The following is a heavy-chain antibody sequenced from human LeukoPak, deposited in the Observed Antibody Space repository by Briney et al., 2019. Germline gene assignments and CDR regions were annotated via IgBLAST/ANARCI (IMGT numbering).Heavy chain of an antibody. D-gene: IGHD5-18*01. J-gene: IGHJ4*02. CDR1: GFPFSSYA. Sequence: GGSLRLSCAVSGFPFSSYAMSWVRQAPGKGLEWVSGISGSGDDTYYAASVKGRFTVSRDTSKNTLYLQMNSLRAEDAAVYYCAKDPLNTVMVSPTFDYWGQGTLVTVSS. V-gene: IGHV3-23*01. CDR3: AKDPLNTVMVSPTFDY. CDR2: ISGSGDDT.